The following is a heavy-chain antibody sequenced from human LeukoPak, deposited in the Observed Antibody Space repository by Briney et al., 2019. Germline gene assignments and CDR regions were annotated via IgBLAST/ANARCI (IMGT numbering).Heavy chain of an antibody. CDR2: IYYSGIT. CDR1: GGSISSSSYY. CDR3: ARWGNNYFDY. Sequence: PSETLSLTCTVSGGSISSSSYYWGWIRQPPGKGLEWIGNIYYSGITYYNPSLKSRVTISVDTSKNQFSLKLSSVTAADTAVYYCARWGNNYFDYWGQGTLVTVSS. D-gene: IGHD1/OR15-1a*01. V-gene: IGHV4-39*01. J-gene: IGHJ4*02.